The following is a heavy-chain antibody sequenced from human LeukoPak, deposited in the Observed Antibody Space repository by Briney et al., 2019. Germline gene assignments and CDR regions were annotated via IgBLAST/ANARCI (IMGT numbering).Heavy chain of an antibody. J-gene: IGHJ4*02. CDR2: IYSGGST. Sequence: PGGSLRLSCAASGFTVRNNYMSWVRQAPGKGLEWVSVIYSGGSTYYADSVKGRFTISRDNSKNTLYLQMNSLRAEDTAVYYCARVSGIQLWLPHYFDYWGQGTLVTVSS. CDR3: ARVSGIQLWLPHYFDY. D-gene: IGHD5-18*01. V-gene: IGHV3-66*01. CDR1: GFTVRNNY.